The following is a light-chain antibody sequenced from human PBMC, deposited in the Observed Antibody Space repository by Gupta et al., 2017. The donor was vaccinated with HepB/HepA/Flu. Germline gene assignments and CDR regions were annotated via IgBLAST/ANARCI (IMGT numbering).Light chain of an antibody. V-gene: IGKV1-39*01. CDR3: QQSYSIPNN. Sequence: DIQMTQSPSSLSASVGDRVTITCRASQTIMTYLNWYQQRPGKVPKLLIYGASTLQSGVPSRFSGSGSGTDFSLTISSLQPEDFATYYCQQSYSIPNNFGQGTKLEIK. CDR1: QTIMTY. CDR2: GAS. J-gene: IGKJ2*01.